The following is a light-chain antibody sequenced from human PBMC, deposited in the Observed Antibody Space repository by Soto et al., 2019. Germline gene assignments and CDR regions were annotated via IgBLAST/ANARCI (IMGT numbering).Light chain of an antibody. V-gene: IGLV2-8*01. CDR1: SSDVGGYDY. J-gene: IGLJ1*01. CDR3: TSYAGGNNV. CDR2: EVN. Sequence: QSALTQPPSASGSPGQSVTISCTGTSSDVGGYDYVSWYQQYPGKVPKLMIYEVNKRPSGAPDRFSGSKSGNTASLTVSGLQAEDDADYYCTSYAGGNNVFGTGTKFTVL.